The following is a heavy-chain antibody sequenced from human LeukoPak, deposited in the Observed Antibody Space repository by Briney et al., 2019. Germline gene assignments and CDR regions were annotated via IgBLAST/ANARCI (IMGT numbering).Heavy chain of an antibody. J-gene: IGHJ4*02. Sequence: SQTLSLTCAISGDSVSSNSAAWNWIRQSPSRGLEWLGRTYYRSKWYTDYAVSVKSRITINPDTSKNQFSLQLNSVTPEDTAVYCCARDRGYETVEGFCYRGQGTPVTVSS. CDR1: GDSVSSNSAA. CDR3: ARDRGYETVEGFCY. V-gene: IGHV6-1*01. CDR2: TYYRSKWYT. D-gene: IGHD2-2*01.